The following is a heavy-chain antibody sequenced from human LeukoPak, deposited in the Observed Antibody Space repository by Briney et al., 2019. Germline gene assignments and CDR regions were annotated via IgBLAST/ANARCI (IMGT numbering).Heavy chain of an antibody. V-gene: IGHV4-39*07. CDR3: ARRGTGHIASFDY. J-gene: IGHJ4*02. CDR1: GGSISSSSYY. Sequence: SETLSLTCTVSGGSISSSSYYWSWIRQPPGKGLEWIGSIYYSGSTYYNPSLKSRVTISVDTSKNQFSLKLSSVTAADTAVYYCARRGTGHIASFDYWGQGTLVTVSS. D-gene: IGHD3/OR15-3a*01. CDR2: IYYSGST.